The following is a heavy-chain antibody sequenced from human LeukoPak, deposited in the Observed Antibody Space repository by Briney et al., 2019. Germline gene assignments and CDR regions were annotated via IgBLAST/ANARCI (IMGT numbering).Heavy chain of an antibody. CDR3: ARDTRLRFLEWLLSGDGGEYYFDY. J-gene: IGHJ4*02. CDR2: ISAYNGNT. Sequence: ASVKVSCKASGYTFTCYYMHWVRQAPGQGLEWMGWISAYNGNTNYAQKLQGRVTMTTDTSTSTAYMELRSLRSDDTAVYYCARDTRLRFLEWLLSGDGGEYYFDYWGQGTLVTVSS. CDR1: GYTFTCYY. V-gene: IGHV1-18*04. D-gene: IGHD3-3*01.